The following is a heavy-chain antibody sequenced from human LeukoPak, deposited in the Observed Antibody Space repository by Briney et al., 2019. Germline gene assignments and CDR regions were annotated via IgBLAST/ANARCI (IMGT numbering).Heavy chain of an antibody. CDR3: ARTKEMATISYFDS. CDR1: GFTFSSYE. V-gene: IGHV3-48*03. CDR2: IGSSGSTI. Sequence: GGSLRLSCAASGFTFSSYEMNWVRQAPGKGLEWVSYIGSSGSTIHYADSVKGRFTISRDNAKNSLYLQMNSLRAEDTAVYYCARTKEMATISYFDSWGQGTLVTVSS. J-gene: IGHJ4*02. D-gene: IGHD5-24*01.